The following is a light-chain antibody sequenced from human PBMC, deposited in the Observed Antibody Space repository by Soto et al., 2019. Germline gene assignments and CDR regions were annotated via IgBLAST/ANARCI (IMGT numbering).Light chain of an antibody. CDR2: SAS. J-gene: IGKJ5*01. CDR1: QSVSSSY. V-gene: IGKV3-20*01. Sequence: EIVLTHSPGTLSLSPGEIATLSCWTSQSVSSSYLAWYQQKPGQAPRLLIHSASSRATGIPDRFSGSGSGTDFTLTISRLEPEDSAVYYCQQRHMCPITFGHGTRLEIK. CDR3: QQRHMCPIT.